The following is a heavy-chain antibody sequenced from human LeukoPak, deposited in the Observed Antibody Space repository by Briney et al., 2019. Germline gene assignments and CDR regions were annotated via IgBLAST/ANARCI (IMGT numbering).Heavy chain of an antibody. J-gene: IGHJ4*02. CDR1: GFTFSSYS. V-gene: IGHV3-21*01. CDR2: ISSSSSYI. Sequence: GGSLRLSCAASGFTFSSYSMNWVRQAPGKGLEWVSSISSSSSYIYYADSVKGRFTISSDNAKNSLYLQINSCKVDGPAVYYCARINDDWGQGTLVTVS. D-gene: IGHD3-16*01. CDR3: ARINDD.